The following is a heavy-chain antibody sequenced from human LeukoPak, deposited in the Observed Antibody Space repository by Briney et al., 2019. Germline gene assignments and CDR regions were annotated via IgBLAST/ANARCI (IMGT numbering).Heavy chain of an antibody. J-gene: IGHJ4*02. Sequence: ASVKVSCKASGGTFSCYAISWVRQAPGQRLEWMGWINAGNGNTKYSQKFQGRVTITRDTSADTAYMELSSLRSEDTAVYYCARLKYCTNGVCYAGFDYWGQGTLVTVSS. CDR2: INAGNGNT. D-gene: IGHD2-8*01. CDR3: ARLKYCTNGVCYAGFDY. V-gene: IGHV1-3*01. CDR1: GGTFSCYA.